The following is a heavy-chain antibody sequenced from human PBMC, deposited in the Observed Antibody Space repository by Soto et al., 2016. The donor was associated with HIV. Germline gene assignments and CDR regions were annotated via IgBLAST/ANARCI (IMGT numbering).Heavy chain of an antibody. CDR3: AREGSGSAYDI. V-gene: IGHV3-66*01. CDR1: GLSVRTNY. Sequence: EVQLVESGGGLVQPGGFLRLSCAASGLSVRTNYMNWVRQAPGKGLEWVSVIYTGGDTYYADSMKGRFTISRDNSKNTLSLQMKSLRVEDTATYYCAREGSGSAYDIWGQGTMVTVSS. D-gene: IGHD3-10*01. J-gene: IGHJ3*02. CDR2: IYTGGDT.